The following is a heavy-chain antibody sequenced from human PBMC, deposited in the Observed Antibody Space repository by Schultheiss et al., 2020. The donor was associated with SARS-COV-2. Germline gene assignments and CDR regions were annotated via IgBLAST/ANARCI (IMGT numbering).Heavy chain of an antibody. CDR2: INWSGEDT. D-gene: IGHD3-3*01. J-gene: IGHJ5*02. CDR3: VRDRIILGFGP. CDR1: GFTFSSYG. Sequence: GGSLRLSCAASGFTFSSYGMHWVRQAPGKGLEWVANINWSGEDTYYADSVKGRFTISRDNGKNSLYLEMNNLRAEDTALYYCVRDRIILGFGPWGQGTLVTVSS. V-gene: IGHV3-20*04.